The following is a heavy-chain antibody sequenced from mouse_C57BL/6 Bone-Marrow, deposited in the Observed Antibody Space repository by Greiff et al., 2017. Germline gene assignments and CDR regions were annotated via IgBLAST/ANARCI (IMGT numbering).Heavy chain of an antibody. CDR1: GFTFTDYY. J-gene: IGHJ1*03. Sequence: EVKLQESGPVLVKPGPSVKISCKASGFTFTDYYMHWVKQSHGKSLEWIGLVYPYNGGTSYNQKFKGKATLTVDTSSSTAYMELNSLTSEDSAVYYCAREDYYGSSYGYFDVWGTGTTVTVSS. V-gene: IGHV1-36*01. CDR3: AREDYYGSSYGYFDV. CDR2: VYPYNGGT. D-gene: IGHD1-1*01.